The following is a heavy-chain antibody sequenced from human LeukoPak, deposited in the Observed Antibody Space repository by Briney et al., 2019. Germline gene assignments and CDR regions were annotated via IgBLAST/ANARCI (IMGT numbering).Heavy chain of an antibody. Sequence: SETLSLTCTVSGGSIGSGSYYWSWIRQPAGKGLEWIGRIYTSGSTNYNPSLKSRVTISVDTSNTQSSLTLSSVTAADTAAYYCARTYYDFWSGSILGAFDIWGQGTMVTVSS. CDR3: ARTYYDFWSGSILGAFDI. V-gene: IGHV4-61*02. CDR2: IYTSGST. D-gene: IGHD3-3*01. J-gene: IGHJ3*02. CDR1: GGSIGSGSYY.